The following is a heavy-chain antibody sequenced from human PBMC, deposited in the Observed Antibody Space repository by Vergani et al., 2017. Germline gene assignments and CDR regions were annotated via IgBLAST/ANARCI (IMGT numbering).Heavy chain of an antibody. CDR1: GYTFTSYG. J-gene: IGHJ5*02. D-gene: IGHD3-10*01. CDR3: ARKFGELLERGWFDP. CDR2: ISAYNGNT. V-gene: IGHV1-18*01. Sequence: QVPLVQSGAEVKKPGASVKVSCKASGYTFTSYGISWVRQAPGQGLEWMGWISAYNGNTNYAQKHQGRVPMTTDTSTSTAYMELRSLRSDDTAVYYCARKFGELLERGWFDPWGQGTLVTVSS.